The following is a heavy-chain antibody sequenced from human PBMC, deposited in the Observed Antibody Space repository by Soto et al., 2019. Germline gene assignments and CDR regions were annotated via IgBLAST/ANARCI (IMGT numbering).Heavy chain of an antibody. CDR1: GFTFSSYS. D-gene: IGHD7-27*01. CDR3: ARVGLGTGDMDY. J-gene: IGHJ4*02. CDR2: ISSSSSYI. Sequence: EVQLVESGGGLVKPGGSLRLSCAASGFTFSSYSMNWVRQAPGKGLEWVSSISSSSSYIYYADSVKGRFTISRDNAKNSLYLQMNSLRAEDTAVYYCARVGLGTGDMDYWGQGTLVTVSS. V-gene: IGHV3-21*01.